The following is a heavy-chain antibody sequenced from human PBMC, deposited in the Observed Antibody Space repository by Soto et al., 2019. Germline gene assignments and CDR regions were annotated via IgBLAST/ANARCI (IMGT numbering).Heavy chain of an antibody. J-gene: IGHJ4*02. CDR3: ARVGGQSALDF. CDR2: IFFSGNA. V-gene: IGHV4-30-4*01. CDR1: GGSISSGDYY. D-gene: IGHD3-16*01. Sequence: PSETLSLTCTVSGGSISSGDYYWSWIRQPPGRGLEYIGYIFFSGNAYYNSSLKSRISISIDTSKNQFPLNLRSVHAADTAVYYRARVGGQSALDFWGQGTLVTVSS.